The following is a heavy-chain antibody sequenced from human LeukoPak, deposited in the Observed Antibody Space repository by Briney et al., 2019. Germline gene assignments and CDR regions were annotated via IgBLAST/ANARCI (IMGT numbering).Heavy chain of an antibody. CDR3: ARVPREVPNYGDYVWFDP. V-gene: IGHV4-59*01. CDR1: GGSISSYY. Sequence: SETLSLTCTVSGGSISSYYWSWIRQPPGKGLEWIGYIYYSGSTNYNPSLKSRVTISVDTSKNQFSLKLSSVTAADTAVYYCARVPREVPNYGDYVWFDPWGQGTLVTVSS. J-gene: IGHJ5*02. CDR2: IYYSGST. D-gene: IGHD4-17*01.